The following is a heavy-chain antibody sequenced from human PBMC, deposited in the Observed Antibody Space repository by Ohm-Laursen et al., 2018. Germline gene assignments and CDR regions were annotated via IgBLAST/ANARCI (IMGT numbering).Heavy chain of an antibody. CDR2: ISYDGNNK. CDR1: GFSFSSYG. D-gene: IGHD5-18*01. Sequence: SLRLSCSASGFSFSSYGMHWVRQAPGKGLEWVAVISYDGNNKYYGDSVKGRFTISRDNAKNTLYLQMNSLRAEDTAVYYCAKDFKGYSNGFYYYYGMDVWGQGTTVTVSS. CDR3: AKDFKGYSNGFYYYYGMDV. J-gene: IGHJ6*02. V-gene: IGHV3-30*18.